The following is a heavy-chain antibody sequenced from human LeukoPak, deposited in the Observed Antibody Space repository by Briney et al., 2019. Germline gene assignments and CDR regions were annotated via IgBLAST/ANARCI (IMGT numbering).Heavy chain of an antibody. J-gene: IGHJ5*02. Sequence: GASVKVSCKASGYTFTAYYIHWVRQAPAQGREWMGWINPNSGDTNYAQKFQGRVTMTRDTSITTAYMDLTSLTSDDTAVYYCARRLSTWSEGWFDPWGQGTLVTVSS. V-gene: IGHV1-2*02. D-gene: IGHD6-13*01. CDR1: GYTFTAYY. CDR2: INPNSGDT. CDR3: ARRLSTWSEGWFDP.